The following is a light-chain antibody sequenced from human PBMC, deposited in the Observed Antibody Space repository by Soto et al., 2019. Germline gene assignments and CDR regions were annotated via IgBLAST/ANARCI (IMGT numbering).Light chain of an antibody. Sequence: EIVLTQSPGTLSLSPGERATLSCRASQSFSSNYLAWYQQKPGQAPRLLIYGASSRATGIPDRFSGSGSGTDFTLTISRLEPEDFAVYYCQQYGSSPYTFGRGTKLEIK. CDR1: QSFSSNY. J-gene: IGKJ2*01. V-gene: IGKV3-20*01. CDR2: GAS. CDR3: QQYGSSPYT.